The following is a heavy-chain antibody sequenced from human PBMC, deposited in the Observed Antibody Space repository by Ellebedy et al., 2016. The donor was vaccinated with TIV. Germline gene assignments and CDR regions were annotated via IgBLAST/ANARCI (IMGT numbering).Heavy chain of an antibody. V-gene: IGHV3-73*01. D-gene: IGHD5-12*01. CDR2: IKNKGNNYAT. J-gene: IGHJ6*02. CDR1: GFSFSDSA. CDR3: SRRGETVATIIGLDV. Sequence: GESLKISCAASGFSFSDSAIHWVRRASGKGLEWLGRIKNKGNNYATAYAASVEGRFIISRDDSKSTAYLQMHSLKTEDTAVYYCSRRGETVATIIGLDVWGQGTTVIVSS.